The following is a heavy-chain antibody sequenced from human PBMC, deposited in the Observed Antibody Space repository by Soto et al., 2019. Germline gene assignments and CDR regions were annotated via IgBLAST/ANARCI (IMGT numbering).Heavy chain of an antibody. V-gene: IGHV1-18*01. CDR2: IGSGDT. J-gene: IGHJ3*01. CDR1: GYSFDSYA. Sequence: QVQLVQSGATQEKPGASVKVSCEAFGYSFDSYAYSWVRQAPGQGLEWMGRIGSGDTNYAQKLQGRVTMTTDTSTNTADMELRSLRSDDTALYYCARENDPYGFDLWGLGTMVTVSS. CDR3: ARENDPYGFDL.